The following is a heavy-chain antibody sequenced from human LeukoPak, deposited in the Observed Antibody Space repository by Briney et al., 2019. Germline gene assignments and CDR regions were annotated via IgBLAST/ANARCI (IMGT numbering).Heavy chain of an antibody. V-gene: IGHV4-59*01. D-gene: IGHD1-26*01. Sequence: SETLSLTCTVSGGSISSDYWSWIRQPPGKGLEWIGYIYYIGSTNYNPSLKSRITISVDTSKSHFSLKLSSVTAADTAVYYCARVVGATRSSDYWGQGTLVTVSS. CDR3: ARVVGATRSSDY. CDR1: GGSISSDY. J-gene: IGHJ4*02. CDR2: IYYIGST.